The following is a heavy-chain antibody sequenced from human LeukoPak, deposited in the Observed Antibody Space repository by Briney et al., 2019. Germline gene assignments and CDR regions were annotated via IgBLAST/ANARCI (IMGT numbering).Heavy chain of an antibody. V-gene: IGHV4-61*02. D-gene: IGHD6-19*01. Sequence: SETLSLTCTVSGGSISSGSYYWGWIRQPARKGLEWIGRIYTSGSTNYNPSLKSRVTISVDKSKNQFSLKLSSVTAADTAVYYCARDLGGLYSSGPNWFDPWGQGTLVTVSS. J-gene: IGHJ5*02. CDR2: IYTSGST. CDR1: GGSISSGSYY. CDR3: ARDLGGLYSSGPNWFDP.